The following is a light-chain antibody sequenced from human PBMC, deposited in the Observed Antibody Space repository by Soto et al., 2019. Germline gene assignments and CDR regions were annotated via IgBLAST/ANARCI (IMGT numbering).Light chain of an antibody. V-gene: IGKV4-1*01. CDR1: HGCFFRSNNKNY. CDR3: QQYYSLPLI. J-gene: IGKJ4*01. CDR2: WAS. Sequence: IWITQSPYSRACALGDSATINCKASHGCFFRSNNKNYLAWYQQKPGQPPKLLIYWASTRESGVPDRFSGSGSGTDFTLTISSLQAEDVALYYCQQYYSLPLIFGGGTKVDIK.